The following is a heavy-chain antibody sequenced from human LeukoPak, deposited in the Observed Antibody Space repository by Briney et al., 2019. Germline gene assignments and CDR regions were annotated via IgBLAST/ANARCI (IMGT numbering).Heavy chain of an antibody. D-gene: IGHD6-19*01. CDR1: GFTFSSYA. CDR2: ISSSSTI. J-gene: IGHJ4*02. V-gene: IGHV3-48*04. Sequence: GGSLRLSCAASGFTFSSYAMSWVRQAPGKGLEWVSYISSSSTIYYADSVKGRFTISRDNAKNSLYLQMNSLRAEDTAMYYCARENSRGRFDYWGQGTLVTVSS. CDR3: ARENSRGRFDY.